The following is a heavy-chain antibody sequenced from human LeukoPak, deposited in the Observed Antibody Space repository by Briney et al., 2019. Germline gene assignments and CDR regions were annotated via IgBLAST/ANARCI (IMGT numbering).Heavy chain of an antibody. CDR1: GYSFNDKY. CDR3: ARSISYDYYYYYYMDV. J-gene: IGHJ6*03. V-gene: IGHV1-2*02. Sequence: ASVKVSCKASGYSFNDKYLHWVRQAPGQGLEWMGSINPNSGGTNYAQKFQGRVTMTRDTSISTAYMELSRLRSDDTAVYYCARSISYDYYYYYYMDVWGKGTTVTISS. D-gene: IGHD4-17*01. CDR2: INPNSGGT.